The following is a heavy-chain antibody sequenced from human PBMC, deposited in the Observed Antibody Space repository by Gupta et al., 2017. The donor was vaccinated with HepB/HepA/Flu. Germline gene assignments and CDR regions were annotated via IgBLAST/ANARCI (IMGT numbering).Heavy chain of an antibody. CDR2: INPSGGST. Sequence: QVQLVQSGAEVKKPGASVKVSCKASGYTFPSYYMHWVRQAPGQGLEWMGIINPSGGSTSYAQKFQGRVTMTRDTSTSTVYMELSSLRSEDTAVYYCARDRAKGVYYMDVWGKGTTVTVSS. D-gene: IGHD3-10*01. J-gene: IGHJ6*03. V-gene: IGHV1-46*01. CDR1: GYTFPSYY. CDR3: ARDRAKGVYYMDV.